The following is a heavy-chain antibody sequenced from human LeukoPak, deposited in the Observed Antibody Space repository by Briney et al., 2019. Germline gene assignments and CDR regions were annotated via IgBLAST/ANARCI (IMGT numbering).Heavy chain of an antibody. J-gene: IGHJ4*02. Sequence: GESLKISCKGSGYSFTSYWIGWVRQMPGKGLEWMGIIYPGDSDTRYSPSFQGQVTISADKSIGTAYLQWSSLKASDTAMYYCATRLDYGGNEYYFDYWGQGTLVTVSS. V-gene: IGHV5-51*01. CDR3: ATRLDYGGNEYYFDY. CDR1: GYSFTSYW. CDR2: IYPGDSDT. D-gene: IGHD4-23*01.